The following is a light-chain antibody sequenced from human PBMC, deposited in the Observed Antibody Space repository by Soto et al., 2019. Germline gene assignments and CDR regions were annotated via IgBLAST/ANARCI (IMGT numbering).Light chain of an antibody. Sequence: PGERVTLSCTALQSVSSSYLTWYQRKPGQAPRPLIYGASTRATSIPARFSGSGSGTDFTLTISSLQSEDFAVYYCQQYNNWPPLTFGQGTKVDIK. CDR3: QQYNNWPPLT. CDR2: GAS. V-gene: IGKV3D-15*01. J-gene: IGKJ1*01. CDR1: QSVSSSY.